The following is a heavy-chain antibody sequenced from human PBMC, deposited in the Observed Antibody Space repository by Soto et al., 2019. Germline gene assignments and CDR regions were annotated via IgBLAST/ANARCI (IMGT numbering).Heavy chain of an antibody. CDR3: AREWGYSSSWYGEDYYYYGMDV. CDR2: IYYSGST. J-gene: IGHJ6*02. Sequence: SETLSLTXTVSGGSVSSGSYYWSWIRQPPGKGLEWIGYIYYSGSTNYNPSLKSRVTISVDTSKNQFSLKLSSVTAADTAVYYCAREWGYSSSWYGEDYYYYGMDVWGQGTTVTVSS. V-gene: IGHV4-61*01. D-gene: IGHD6-13*01. CDR1: GGSVSSGSYY.